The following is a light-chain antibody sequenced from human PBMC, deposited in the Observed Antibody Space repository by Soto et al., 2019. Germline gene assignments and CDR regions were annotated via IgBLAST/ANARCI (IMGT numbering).Light chain of an antibody. CDR3: QQSHSIPYS. CDR1: QTISSY. Sequence: DIQMTQSQSSLSASVGDRVTITCRASQTISSYLNWYQQKPGKAPKLLIYAASSLQSGVPSRFSVSGSGTDFTLTISSLQPEDFATYYCQQSHSIPYSFGQGTKLEIK. J-gene: IGKJ2*01. V-gene: IGKV1-39*01. CDR2: AAS.